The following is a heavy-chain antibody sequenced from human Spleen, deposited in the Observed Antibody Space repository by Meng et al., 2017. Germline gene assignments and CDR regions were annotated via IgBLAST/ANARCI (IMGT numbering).Heavy chain of an antibody. V-gene: IGHV3-64*01. J-gene: IGHJ4*02. D-gene: IGHD2-15*01. Sequence: GESLKISCAASGFTFSSYAMHWVRQAPGKGLEDVSSISSNGGSTPYANSVKGSFTISRDNSKNTLYLQMGSLRSEDTAVYYCAREWNHCSGGSCYLYFDYWGQRTLVTVSS. CDR1: GFTFSSYA. CDR3: AREWNHCSGGSCYLYFDY. CDR2: ISSNGGST.